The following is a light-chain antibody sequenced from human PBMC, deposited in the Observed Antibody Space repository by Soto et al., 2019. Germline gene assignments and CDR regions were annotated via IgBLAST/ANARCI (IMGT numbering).Light chain of an antibody. V-gene: IGKV3-11*01. J-gene: IGKJ4*01. CDR2: DAS. Sequence: EIVLTQSPATLSLSPGERAALSCRASQSVSSYLAWYQQKPGQAPRLLIYDASKMATGIPARFSGSGSGTDFTLTISSLEPDDFAVYYCQQRSNWPSTFGGGTKVEIK. CDR3: QQRSNWPST. CDR1: QSVSSY.